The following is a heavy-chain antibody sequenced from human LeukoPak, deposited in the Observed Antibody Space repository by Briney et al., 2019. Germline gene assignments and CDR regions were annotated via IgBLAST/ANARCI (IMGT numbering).Heavy chain of an antibody. CDR3: AKGYYYDSSGYDRAFDI. V-gene: IGHV3-23*01. CDR1: GFTFSSYA. J-gene: IGHJ3*02. Sequence: PGGSLRLSCAASGFTFSSYAMSWFRQAPGKGLEWVSAISGSGGSTYYADSVKGRFTISRDNSKNTLYLQMNSLRAEDTAVYYCAKGYYYDSSGYDRAFDIWGQGTMVTVSS. D-gene: IGHD3-22*01. CDR2: ISGSGGST.